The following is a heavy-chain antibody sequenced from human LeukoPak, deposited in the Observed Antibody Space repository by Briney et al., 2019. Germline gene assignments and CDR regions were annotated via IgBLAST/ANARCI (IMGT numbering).Heavy chain of an antibody. V-gene: IGHV1-2*02. J-gene: IGHJ3*02. CDR2: INPNSGGT. CDR1: GYTFTGYY. CDR3: ASLDTAMVTNDAFDI. D-gene: IGHD5-18*01. Sequence: ASVKVSCKASGYTFTGYYMHWVRHAPGQGLEWMGWINPNSGGTNYAQKFQGRVTMTRDTSISTAYMELSRLRSDDTAVYYCASLDTAMVTNDAFDIWGQGTMVTVSS.